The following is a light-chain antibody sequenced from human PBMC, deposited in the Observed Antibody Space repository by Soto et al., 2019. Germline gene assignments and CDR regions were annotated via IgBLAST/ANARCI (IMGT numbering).Light chain of an antibody. CDR1: QSLLHSNGYNY. Sequence: DLVMTHSPRSLPVTPGEPASISCRSSQSLLHSNGYNYLDWYLQKPGQSPQLLIYLGSNRASGVPDRFSGSGSGTEFTLKISKVEAEDVGVYYCMQSLQTPPWTFGPGTKVDIK. V-gene: IGKV2-28*01. J-gene: IGKJ1*01. CDR3: MQSLQTPPWT. CDR2: LGS.